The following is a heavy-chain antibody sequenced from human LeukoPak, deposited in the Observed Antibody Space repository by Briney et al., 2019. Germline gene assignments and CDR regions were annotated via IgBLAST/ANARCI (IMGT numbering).Heavy chain of an antibody. CDR2: ISGSGGST. D-gene: IGHD2-8*01. V-gene: IGHV3-23*01. Sequence: GGSLRLSCAASGFTFTSYTMSWVRQAPGKGLEWVSSISGSGGSTYYADSVKGRFTISRDNSKNTLYLQMNSLRAEDTAVYYCAKDLPNPGTSRHFQYWGQGTLVTVSS. J-gene: IGHJ1*01. CDR1: GFTFTSYT. CDR3: AKDLPNPGTSRHFQY.